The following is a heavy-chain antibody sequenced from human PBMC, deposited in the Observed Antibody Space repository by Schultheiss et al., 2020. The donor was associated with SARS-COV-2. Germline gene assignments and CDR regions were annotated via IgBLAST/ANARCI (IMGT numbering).Heavy chain of an antibody. V-gene: IGHV4-34*01. CDR3: ARDFRPYYGMDV. Sequence: SETLSLTCTVSGGSISSYYWSWIRQPPGKGLEWIGEINHSGRTNYNPSLKSRVTISVDTSKNQFSLKLSSVTAADTAVYYCARDFRPYYGMDVWGQGTTVTVSS. J-gene: IGHJ6*02. CDR2: INHSGRT. CDR1: GGSISSYY.